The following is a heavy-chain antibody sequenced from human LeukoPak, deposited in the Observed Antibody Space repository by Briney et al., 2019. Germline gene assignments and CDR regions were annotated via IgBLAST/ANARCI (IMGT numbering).Heavy chain of an antibody. CDR3: ARSARYDFWSGYTFDY. CDR2: IYTSGST. V-gene: IGHV4-4*09. Sequence: SETLSLTCTVSGGSISSYYWSWIRRPPGKGLEWIGYIYTSGSTNYNPSLKSRVTISVDTSKYQFSLKLSSVTAADTAVYYCARSARYDFWSGYTFDYWGQGTLVTVSS. J-gene: IGHJ4*02. D-gene: IGHD3-3*01. CDR1: GGSISSYY.